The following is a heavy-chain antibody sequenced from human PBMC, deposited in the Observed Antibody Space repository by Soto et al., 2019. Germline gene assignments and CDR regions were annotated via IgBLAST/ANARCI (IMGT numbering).Heavy chain of an antibody. J-gene: IGHJ6*02. CDR2: IIPIFGTA. CDR1: GVTLGSYS. V-gene: IGHV1-69*01. CDR3: DIRSRRGFDYYGMDV. Sequence: GVTLGSYSISWLQQANGQGLEWMGGIIPIFGTANYAQKFQGRVTITADESTSTAYMELSSLRSEDTAVYYCDIRSRRGFDYYGMDVCGEGTTVT. D-gene: IGHD3-10*01.